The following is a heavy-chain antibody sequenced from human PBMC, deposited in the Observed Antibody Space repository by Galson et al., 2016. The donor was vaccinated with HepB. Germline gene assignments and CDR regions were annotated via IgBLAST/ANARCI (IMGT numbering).Heavy chain of an antibody. CDR1: GFTFNRPG. D-gene: IGHD2/OR15-2a*01. Sequence: SLRLSCAASGFTFNRPGMHWVRPAPRKGLEWVAADSMAGRRNFYSDSVKGRFTISRDNSNNMLFLQMDSLRPDDTAVYYCPKRHEYCRAVGCSVDYWGQGTLVSVSS. J-gene: IGHJ4*02. CDR3: PKRHEYCRAVGCSVDY. CDR2: DSMAGRRN. V-gene: IGHV3-30*18.